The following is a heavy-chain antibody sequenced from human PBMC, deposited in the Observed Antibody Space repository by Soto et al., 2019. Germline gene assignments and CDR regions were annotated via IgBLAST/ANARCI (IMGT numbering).Heavy chain of an antibody. CDR3: AARPSGWRHCFDY. J-gene: IGHJ4*02. Sequence: SETLSLTCGVYGRSFSGYYWSWIRQPPGKGLEWIGEINHSGSTNYNPSLKSRVIISIDTSKNQFSLNLSSVTAADTAVYYCAARPSGWRHCFDYWGQGTLVTVSS. CDR1: GRSFSGYY. V-gene: IGHV4-34*01. D-gene: IGHD6-19*01. CDR2: INHSGST.